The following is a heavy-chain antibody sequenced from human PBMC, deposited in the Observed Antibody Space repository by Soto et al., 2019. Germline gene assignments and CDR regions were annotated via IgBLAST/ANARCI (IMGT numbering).Heavy chain of an antibody. CDR2: INSDGSST. CDR3: ARVGSEDYGDYEGAFDI. D-gene: IGHD4-17*01. CDR1: GFTFSSYW. V-gene: IGHV3-74*01. Sequence: EVQLVESGGGLAQPGGSLRLSCAASGFTFSSYWMHWVRQAPGKGLVWVSRINSDGSSTSYADSVKGRFTISRDNAKNTLYLQMNSLRAEDTAVYYCARVGSEDYGDYEGAFDIWGQGTMVTVSS. J-gene: IGHJ3*02.